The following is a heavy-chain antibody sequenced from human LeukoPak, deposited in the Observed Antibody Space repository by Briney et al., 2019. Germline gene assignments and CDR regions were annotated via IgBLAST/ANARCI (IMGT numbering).Heavy chain of an antibody. V-gene: IGHV3-7*03. CDR3: ATQPAAADVDY. D-gene: IGHD2-2*01. J-gene: IGHJ4*02. CDR1: GFTFSSYW. Sequence: QPGGSLRLSCAGSGFTFSSYWMSWVRQAPGKGLEWVANIRQDGNEKCYVDSVKGRFTISRDNAKKSLYLQMNSLRAEDTAVYYCATQPAAADVDYWGQGTLVTVSS. CDR2: IRQDGNEK.